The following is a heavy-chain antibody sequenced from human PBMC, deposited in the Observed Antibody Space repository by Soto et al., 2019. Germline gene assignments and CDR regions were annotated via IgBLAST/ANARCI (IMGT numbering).Heavy chain of an antibody. CDR2: INPKSDDT. V-gene: IGHV1-2*02. CDR1: GYPFSDNQ. CDR3: ARKHSLDYIRWGLDP. D-gene: IGHD4-4*01. Sequence: ASVKVSCKASGYPFSDNQIHWLRRAPGQGLEWMGRINPKSDDTNYAQKFQGRVTMTRDTSIDTAYVELTGLTSDDTATYYCARKHSLDYIRWGLDPWGQGTLVTVSS. J-gene: IGHJ5*02.